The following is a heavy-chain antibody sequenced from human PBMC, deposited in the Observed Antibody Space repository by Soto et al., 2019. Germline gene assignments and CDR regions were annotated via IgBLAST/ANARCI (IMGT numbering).Heavy chain of an antibody. Sequence: SETLSLTCTVSGGSISSSSYYWGWIRQPPGKGLEWIGSIYYSGSTYYNPSLKSRVTISVDTSKNQFSLKLSSVTAADTAVYYCARGGSSVRSYGMDVWGQGTTVTVSS. D-gene: IGHD3-10*01. J-gene: IGHJ6*02. CDR1: GGSISSSSYY. V-gene: IGHV4-39*01. CDR3: ARGGSSVRSYGMDV. CDR2: IYYSGST.